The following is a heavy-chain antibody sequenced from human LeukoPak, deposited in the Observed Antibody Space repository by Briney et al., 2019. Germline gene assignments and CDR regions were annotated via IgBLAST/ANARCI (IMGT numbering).Heavy chain of an antibody. CDR2: IYYSGST. CDR3: ASNLGYCSSTSCYGPHFDY. Sequence: SETLSLTCTVSGGSITSSSYYWGWIRQPPGKGLEWIGSIYYSGSTYYNPSLKSRVTISVDTSKNQFSLKLSSVTAADTAVYYCASNLGYCSSTSCYGPHFDYWGQGTLVTVSS. V-gene: IGHV4-39*01. D-gene: IGHD2-2*01. CDR1: GGSITSSSYY. J-gene: IGHJ4*02.